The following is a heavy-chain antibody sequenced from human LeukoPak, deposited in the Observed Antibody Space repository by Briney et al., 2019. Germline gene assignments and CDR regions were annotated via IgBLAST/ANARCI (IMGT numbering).Heavy chain of an antibody. D-gene: IGHD2-2*01. CDR3: ARAQPARYCTSTSCYAAFDI. CDR2: IYYSGST. CDR1: GGSLSSYY. V-gene: IGHV4-59*01. J-gene: IGHJ3*02. Sequence: SETLSLTCTVSGGSLSSYYWSWIRQPPGKGLEWIGYIYYSGSTNYNPSLKSRVTISVDTSKNQFSLKLSSVTAADTAVYYCARAQPARYCTSTSCYAAFDIWGQGTMVTVSS.